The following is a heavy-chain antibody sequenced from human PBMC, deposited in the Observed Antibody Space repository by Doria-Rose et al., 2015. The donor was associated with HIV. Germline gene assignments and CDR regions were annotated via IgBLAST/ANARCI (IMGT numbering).Heavy chain of an antibody. CDR3: ARIKSSRWYHKYYFDF. CDR1: GVSLSSPGMG. D-gene: IGHD6-13*01. Sequence: QITLKESGPVLVKPTETLTPTCTVSGVSLSSPGMGVSWIRQPPGKALEWLANNFSDDERSYNTSLKSRLTISRGTSKSQVVLTMTDMDPVDTATYYCARIKSSRWYHKYYFDFWGQGTLVIVSA. J-gene: IGHJ4*02. CDR2: NFSDDER. V-gene: IGHV2-26*01.